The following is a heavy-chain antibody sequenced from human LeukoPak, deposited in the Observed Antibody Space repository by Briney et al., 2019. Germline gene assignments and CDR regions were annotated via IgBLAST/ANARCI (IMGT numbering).Heavy chain of an antibody. Sequence: GGSLRLSCAASGFTFSSYSLNWVRQAPGKGLEWVSSISSSSTYIYYADSVKGRFTISRDNAKNSLYLQMNSLRAEDTAVYYCARERGYCTNGVCYLDYWAREPWSPSPQ. D-gene: IGHD2-8*01. V-gene: IGHV3-21*01. CDR3: ARERGYCTNGVCYLDY. CDR2: ISSSSTYI. J-gene: IGHJ4*02. CDR1: GFTFSSYS.